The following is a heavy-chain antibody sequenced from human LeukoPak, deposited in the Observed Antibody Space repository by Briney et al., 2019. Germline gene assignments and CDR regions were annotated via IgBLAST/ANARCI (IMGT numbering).Heavy chain of an antibody. CDR3: ARHKEIAAAATGFDY. V-gene: IGHV4-38-2*01. J-gene: IGHJ4*02. D-gene: IGHD6-13*01. Sequence: PSETLSLTGAVSGYSISSGYYWGWIRQPPGKGLEGIGSIYYSGSTYYNPSLKSRVTISVDTSKHQFSLKLSSVTAADTAVYYCARHKEIAAAATGFDYWGQGTLVTVSS. CDR1: GYSISSGYY. CDR2: IYYSGST.